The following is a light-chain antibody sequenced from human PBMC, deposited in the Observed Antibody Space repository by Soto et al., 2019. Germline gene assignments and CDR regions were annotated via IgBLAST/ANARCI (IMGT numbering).Light chain of an antibody. CDR2: SNN. V-gene: IGLV1-44*01. J-gene: IGLJ1*01. CDR3: AAWDDSLNGYV. Sequence: QSVLTQPPSASGTPGQRVTISCSGSSSNIGSNTVNWYQQLPGTAPKLLIYSNNQRPSGVPDRFSGSKSGTSASLAISGLQSGDEAVYYCAAWDDSLNGYVFETGTKVTVL. CDR1: SSNIGSNT.